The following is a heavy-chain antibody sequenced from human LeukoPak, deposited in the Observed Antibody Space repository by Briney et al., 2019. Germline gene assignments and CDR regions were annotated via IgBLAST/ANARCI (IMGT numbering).Heavy chain of an antibody. V-gene: IGHV3-30*02. CDR2: IWYGGSNK. CDR1: GFTFSSYG. CDR3: AKDGDLTSDYYYMDV. Sequence: GGSLRLSCAASGFTFSSYGMHWVRQAPGKGLEWAAVIWYGGSNKYYADSVKGRFTISRDNSKNTLYLQMNSLRVEDTAVYYCAKDGDLTSDYYYMDVWGKGTTVTVSS. D-gene: IGHD7-27*01. J-gene: IGHJ6*03.